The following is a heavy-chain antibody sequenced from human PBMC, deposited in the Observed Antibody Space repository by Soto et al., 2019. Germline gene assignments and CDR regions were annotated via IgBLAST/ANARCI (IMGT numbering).Heavy chain of an antibody. Sequence: GGSRRLSCAAAGFAFSSYSMSWVGQAQGKGLEWVSGLRRSGDDGTTYYTDTGKGRFTIYRGSSRNTQFLQMNSLRAENTAIYSCAKNVNSGSGRQYFDSRGKGTLVT. J-gene: IGHJ4*02. CDR2: LRRSGDDGTT. CDR1: GFAFSSYS. CDR3: AKNVNSGSGRQYFDS. D-gene: IGHD3-10*01. V-gene: IGHV3-23*01.